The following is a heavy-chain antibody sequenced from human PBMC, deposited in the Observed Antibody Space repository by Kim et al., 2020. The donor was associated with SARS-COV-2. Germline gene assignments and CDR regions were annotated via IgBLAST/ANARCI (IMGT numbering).Heavy chain of an antibody. D-gene: IGHD3-10*01. V-gene: IGHV4-31*03. CDR2: IYYSGST. CDR1: GGSISSGGYY. CDR3: ARVGYYGSGSYQLYYYYGMDV. Sequence: SETLSLTCTVSGGSISSGGYYWSWIRQHPGKGLEWIGYIYYSGSTYYNPSLKSRVTISVDTSKNQFSLKLSSVTAADTAVYYCARVGYYGSGSYQLYYYYGMDVWGQGTTVTVSS. J-gene: IGHJ6*02.